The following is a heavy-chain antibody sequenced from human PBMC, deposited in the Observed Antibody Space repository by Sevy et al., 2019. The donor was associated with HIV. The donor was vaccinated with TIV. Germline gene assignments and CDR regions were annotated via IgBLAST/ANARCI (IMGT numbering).Heavy chain of an antibody. D-gene: IGHD3-22*01. Sequence: GGSLRVSCAASGFTFSSYAMSWVRQAPGKGLEWVSAISGSGGSTYYADSVKGRFTISRDNSKNTLYLQMNSLRAEDTAVYYCAKEYYYDSSGSVGAFDIRGQGTMVTVSS. CDR3: AKEYYYDSSGSVGAFDI. V-gene: IGHV3-23*01. CDR1: GFTFSSYA. J-gene: IGHJ3*02. CDR2: ISGSGGST.